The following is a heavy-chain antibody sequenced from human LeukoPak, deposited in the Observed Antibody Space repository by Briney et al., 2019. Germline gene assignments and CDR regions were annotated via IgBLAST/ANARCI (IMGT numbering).Heavy chain of an antibody. J-gene: IGHJ4*02. CDR2: IYYRGNT. CDR1: GGSICSSSFY. D-gene: IGHD5-24*01. CDR3: ARSRDGYISTFDY. V-gene: IGHV4-39*01. Sequence: SETLSLTCTVSGGSICSSSFYWGWIRQSPGKGLEWIGSIYYRGNTYYNPSLKSRVTISVDTSKNQFSLKLSPVTAADTAVYYCARSRDGYISTFDYWGQGTLVTVSS.